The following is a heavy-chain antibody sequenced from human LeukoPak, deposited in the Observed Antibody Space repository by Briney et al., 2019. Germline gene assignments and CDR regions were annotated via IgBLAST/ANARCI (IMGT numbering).Heavy chain of an antibody. Sequence: GASVKVSCKASGYTFTGYYMHWVRQAPGQGLEWMGWINPNSGGTNYAQKFQGRVTMTRDTSISTAYMELSRLRSDDTAVYYCAREALPSGSYSKTFWFDPWGQGTLVTVSS. CDR2: INPNSGGT. CDR1: GYTFTGYY. D-gene: IGHD1-26*01. J-gene: IGHJ5*02. CDR3: AREALPSGSYSKTFWFDP. V-gene: IGHV1-2*02.